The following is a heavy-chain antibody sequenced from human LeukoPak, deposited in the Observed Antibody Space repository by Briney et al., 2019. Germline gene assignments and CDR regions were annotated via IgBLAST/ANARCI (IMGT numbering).Heavy chain of an antibody. J-gene: IGHJ5*02. D-gene: IGHD4-17*01. CDR2: IWCDGSNK. V-gene: IGHV3-33*01. CDR3: ARLYGTYPGWFDP. Sequence: AGGSLRLSCAASGFTFSSYGMHWVRQAPGKGLGWVAVIWCDGSNKYYADSVKGRFTISRDNSKNTLYLQMNSLRAEDTAVYYCARLYGTYPGWFDPWGQGTLVTVSS. CDR1: GFTFSSYG.